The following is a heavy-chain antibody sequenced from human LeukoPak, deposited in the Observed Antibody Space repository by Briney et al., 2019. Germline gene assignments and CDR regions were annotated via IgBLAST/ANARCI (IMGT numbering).Heavy chain of an antibody. CDR2: IYHSGST. CDR1: GGSISTYY. CDR3: ARDRRWLQLSSYYFDY. D-gene: IGHD5-24*01. J-gene: IGHJ4*02. V-gene: IGHV4-38-2*02. Sequence: SETLSLTCTVSGGSISTYYWSWIRQPPGKGLEWIGSIYHSGSTYYNPSLKSRVTISVDTSKNQFSLKLSSVTAADTAVYYCARDRRWLQLSSYYFDYWGQGTLVTVSS.